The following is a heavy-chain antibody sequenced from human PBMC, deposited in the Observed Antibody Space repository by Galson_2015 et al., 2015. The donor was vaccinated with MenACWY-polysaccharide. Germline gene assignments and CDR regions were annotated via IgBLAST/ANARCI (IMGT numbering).Heavy chain of an antibody. CDR3: VRLLGGVSFDS. CDR2: IYWDGDK. D-gene: IGHD1-26*01. J-gene: IGHJ4*02. Sequence: PALVKPTQTLSLTCTFSGFSVTAPGVGVGWIRQPPGKASEWLAHIYWDGDKRFSPSLGARLTITKDTSRDQVVLTMTDMDPVDTATYYCVRLLGGVSFDSWGQGTL. V-gene: IGHV2-5*02. CDR1: GFSVTAPGVG.